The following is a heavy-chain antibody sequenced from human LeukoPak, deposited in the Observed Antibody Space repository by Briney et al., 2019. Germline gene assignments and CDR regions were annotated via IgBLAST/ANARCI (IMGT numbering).Heavy chain of an antibody. V-gene: IGHV3-23*01. CDR2: ISGSGGST. D-gene: IGHD3-10*01. Sequence: GGSLRLSCAASGFTFSNYAMIWGRQAPGKGLEWVSSISGSGGSTYYADSVKGRFTISRDSSKNTLYLQMNSLRADDTAVYYCAIGVASSGTPVDYWGQGTLVTVSS. CDR3: AIGVASSGTPVDY. CDR1: GFTFSNYA. J-gene: IGHJ4*02.